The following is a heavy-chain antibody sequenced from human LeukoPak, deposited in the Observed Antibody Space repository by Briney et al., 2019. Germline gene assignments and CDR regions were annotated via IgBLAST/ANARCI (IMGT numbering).Heavy chain of an antibody. V-gene: IGHV4-34*01. D-gene: IGHD3-10*01. CDR1: GGSFSGYY. CDR2: INHSGST. J-gene: IGHJ4*02. CDR3: ARPYYYGSGSYWAY. Sequence: PSKTLSLTCAVYGGSFSGYYWSWIRQPPGKGLEWIGEINHSGSTNYNPSLKSRVTISVDTSKNQFSLKLSSVTAADTAVYYCARPYYYGSGSYWAYWGQGTLVTVSS.